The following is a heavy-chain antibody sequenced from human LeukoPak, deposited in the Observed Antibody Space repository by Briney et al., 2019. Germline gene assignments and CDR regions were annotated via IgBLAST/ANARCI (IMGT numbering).Heavy chain of an antibody. CDR3: ARDILAMWRFLAVGYYYYYGMDV. Sequence: GGSLRLSCAVSGFTVSSNHMSWVRQAPGKGLEWVSVFYSGGVTHYADSVKGRFTISRDNSKNTLYLQMNSLRAEDTAVYYCARDILAMWRFLAVGYYYYYGMDVWGQGTTVTVSS. J-gene: IGHJ6*02. CDR1: GFTVSSNH. CDR2: FYSGGVT. V-gene: IGHV3-53*05. D-gene: IGHD3-3*01.